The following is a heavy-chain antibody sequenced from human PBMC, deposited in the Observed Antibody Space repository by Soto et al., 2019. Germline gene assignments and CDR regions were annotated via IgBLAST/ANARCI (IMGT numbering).Heavy chain of an antibody. V-gene: IGHV4-31*03. CDR2: IYYSGDT. CDR3: ARDYYDSSGRYSYPFHI. J-gene: IGHJ3*02. Sequence: QVQLQESGPGLVRPSQTLSLTCTVSGGSISSGGYYWSWIRQHPGKGLEYIGYIYYSGDTYYNPSFKSRVTISVDTSTNQFSLKLRSVTGADTAVYFCARDYYDSSGRYSYPFHIWGQGTRVTVSS. D-gene: IGHD3-22*01. CDR1: GGSISSGGYY.